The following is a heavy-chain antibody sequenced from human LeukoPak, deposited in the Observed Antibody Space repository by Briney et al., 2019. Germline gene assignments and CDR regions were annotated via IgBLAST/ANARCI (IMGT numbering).Heavy chain of an antibody. CDR2: ISSSSSYI. CDR1: GFTFSSYS. V-gene: IGHV3-21*01. Sequence: GGSLRLSCAASGFTFSSYSMIGVRQAPGKGLEWVSSISSSSSYISSEDSVKGRFTISRDNAKNSLHMQMNSLRAEDTAVYYCARELEYSSSGGQGTLVTVSA. D-gene: IGHD6-6*01. J-gene: IGHJ4*02. CDR3: ARELEYSSS.